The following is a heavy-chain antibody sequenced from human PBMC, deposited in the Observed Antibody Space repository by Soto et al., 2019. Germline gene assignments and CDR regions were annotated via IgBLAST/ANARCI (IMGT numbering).Heavy chain of an antibody. V-gene: IGHV4-4*02. D-gene: IGHD2-21*01. CDR3: ATLPPRIVVTILPIPS. CDR2: VYHSGTT. Sequence: SETLSLTCAFSGFAIESNHWWAWVRQPPGKGLEWIGEVYHSGTTLDSPSLTGRVTISLDKSNNQFSLNLTSLTAADTAVYYCATLPPRIVVTILPIPSWGQGTQVTVSS. J-gene: IGHJ4*02. CDR1: GFAIESNHW.